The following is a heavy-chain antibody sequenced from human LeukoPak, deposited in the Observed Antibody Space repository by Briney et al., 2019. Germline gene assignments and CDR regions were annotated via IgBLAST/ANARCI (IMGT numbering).Heavy chain of an antibody. J-gene: IGHJ4*02. V-gene: IGHV4-30-2*01. Sequence: SQTLSLTCAVSGGSISSGGYSWSWIRQPPGKGLEWLGYIYHSGSTYYNPSLKSRVTISVDRSKNQFSLKLSSVTAADTAVYYCARERVIGYDSSGSRGFDYWGQGTLVTVSS. CDR1: GGSISSGGYS. D-gene: IGHD3-22*01. CDR3: ARERVIGYDSSGSRGFDY. CDR2: IYHSGST.